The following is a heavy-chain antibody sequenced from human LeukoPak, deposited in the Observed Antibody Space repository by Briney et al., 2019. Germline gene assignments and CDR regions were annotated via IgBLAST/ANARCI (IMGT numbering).Heavy chain of an antibody. V-gene: IGHV3-49*04. D-gene: IGHD3-10*01. J-gene: IGHJ4*02. CDR3: TRAMVRGVILSNVDY. CDR1: GFTFGDYA. CDR2: IRSKAYGGTT. Sequence: GGSLRLSCTASGFTFGDYAMGWVRQAPGKGLEWVGFIRSKAYGGTTEYAASVKGRFTISRDDSKSIAYLQMNSLKTEDTAVYYCTRAMVRGVILSNVDYWGQGTLVTVSS.